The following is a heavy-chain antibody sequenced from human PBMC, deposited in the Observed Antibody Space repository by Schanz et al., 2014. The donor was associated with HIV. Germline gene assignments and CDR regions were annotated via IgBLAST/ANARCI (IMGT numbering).Heavy chain of an antibody. CDR2: ITGSGVST. V-gene: IGHV3-23*01. CDR1: GFTFRSYA. Sequence: EVQLLESGGGLVQPGGSLRLTCAASGFTFRSYAMTWVRQAPGKGLDWVSGITGSGVSTYYADSVKGRFTISRDNSKNTPYLQMNSLRAEDTAVYYCAIRTPMISFGAFDIWGRGTMVTVSS. D-gene: IGHD3-16*01. J-gene: IGHJ3*02. CDR3: AIRTPMISFGAFDI.